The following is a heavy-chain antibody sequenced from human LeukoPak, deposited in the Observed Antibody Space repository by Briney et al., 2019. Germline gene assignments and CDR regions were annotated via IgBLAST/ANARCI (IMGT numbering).Heavy chain of an antibody. CDR2: IYPGDPDT. V-gene: IGHV5-51*03. CDR3: VRRTDYYMDV. CDR1: GYTFTSYW. Sequence: KPGESLKISCQGSGYTFTSYWIGWVRQMPGKGLEWMGIIYPGDPDTRYSPSFQGQVTISADKSINTAYLKWSSLKALDTAMYYCVRRTDYYMDVWGKGTTVTVSS. J-gene: IGHJ6*03.